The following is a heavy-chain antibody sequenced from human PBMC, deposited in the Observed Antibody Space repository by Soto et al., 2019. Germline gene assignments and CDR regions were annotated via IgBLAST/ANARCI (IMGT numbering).Heavy chain of an antibody. Sequence: SVKVSCKASGGTFSSYAISWVRQAPGQGLEWMGGIIPIFGTANYAQKFQGRVTITADKSTSAAYMELSSLRSEDTAVYYCAREEYSSGSDYYYYYGMDVWGQGTTVTVSS. CDR2: IIPIFGTA. CDR3: AREEYSSGSDYYYYYGMDV. J-gene: IGHJ6*02. D-gene: IGHD3-22*01. CDR1: GGTFSSYA. V-gene: IGHV1-69*06.